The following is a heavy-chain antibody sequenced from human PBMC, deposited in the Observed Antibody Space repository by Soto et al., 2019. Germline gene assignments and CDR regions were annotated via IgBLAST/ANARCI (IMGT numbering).Heavy chain of an antibody. Sequence: LKISVKGSGXSFAGYWITWVRQKPGKGLEWMGRIDPSDSQTYYSPSFRGHVTISADKSINTAYLHWSSLKASDTAIYYCAKHEGYCSTTTCSNFDYWGQGTLVTVSS. CDR1: GXSFAGYW. CDR2: IDPSDSQT. D-gene: IGHD2-2*01. J-gene: IGHJ4*02. V-gene: IGHV5-10-1*01. CDR3: AKHEGYCSTTTCSNFDY.